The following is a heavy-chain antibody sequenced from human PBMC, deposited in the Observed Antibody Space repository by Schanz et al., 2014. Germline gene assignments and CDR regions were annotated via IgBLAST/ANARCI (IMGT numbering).Heavy chain of an antibody. CDR2: ISGSGGTT. Sequence: EVQLLESGGGLVQLGESLRVSCAASGFTFNSYAMSWVRQAPGRGLEWVSGISGSGGTTHYADSVEGRFTISRVNSKNTLYLRMKGLRAEDTAVYYCAKGRRGYFDSSGSYWGTFDFWGQGTLVSVSS. D-gene: IGHD3-22*01. CDR1: GFTFNSYA. CDR3: AKGRRGYFDSSGSYWGTFDF. V-gene: IGHV3-23*01. J-gene: IGHJ4*02.